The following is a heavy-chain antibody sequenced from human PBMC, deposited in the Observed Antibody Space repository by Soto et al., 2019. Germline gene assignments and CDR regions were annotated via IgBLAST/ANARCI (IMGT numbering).Heavy chain of an antibody. Sequence: EVQLVESGGGLVQPGGSLRLSWGASGFSFSSYWMSWVRQASGKGLEWVTNIKQDGSDRNYVGSVKGRFAISRDNARNLLFLQMTSLRAEDTALYYCAGDGPWAFDLWGQGTLVTVS. V-gene: IGHV3-7*01. CDR2: IKQDGSDR. J-gene: IGHJ3*01. CDR1: GFSFSSYW. CDR3: AGDGPWAFDL.